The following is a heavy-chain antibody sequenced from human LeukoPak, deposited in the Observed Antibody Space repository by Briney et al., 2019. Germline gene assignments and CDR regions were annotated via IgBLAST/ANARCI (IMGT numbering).Heavy chain of an antibody. V-gene: IGHV3-33*06. CDR1: GFTFSSYG. Sequence: GGSLRLSCAASGFTFSSYGMHWVRQAPGKGLERVAVIWYDGSNKYYADSVKGRFTISRDNSKNTLYLQMNSLRAEDTAVYYCAKDPNPYYYYMDVWGKGTTVTVSS. CDR3: AKDPNPYYYYMDV. J-gene: IGHJ6*03. CDR2: IWYDGSNK.